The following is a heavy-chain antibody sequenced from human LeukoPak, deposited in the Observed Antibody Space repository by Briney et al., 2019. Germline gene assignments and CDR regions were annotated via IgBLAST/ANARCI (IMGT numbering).Heavy chain of an antibody. J-gene: IGHJ4*02. CDR2: INYSGST. Sequence: PSETLSLTCTVSGGPISNTFYYWGWIRQPPGKGLEWIGSINYSGSTYYNPSLKSRVTISVDTSKNQFSLKLSFVTAADTAVYYCARRRFVRGPDVVNPFDYWGQGTLVTVSS. D-gene: IGHD2-8*01. CDR3: ARRRFVRGPDVVNPFDY. CDR1: GGPISNTFYY. V-gene: IGHV4-39*01.